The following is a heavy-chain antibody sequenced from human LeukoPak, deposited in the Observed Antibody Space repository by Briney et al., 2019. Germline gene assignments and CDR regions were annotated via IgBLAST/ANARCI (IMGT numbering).Heavy chain of an antibody. CDR2: IYYSGST. CDR1: GGSISSGGYY. J-gene: IGHJ5*02. Sequence: SETLSLTCTVSGGSISSGGYYWSWIRQHPGKGLEWIGYIYYSGSTYYNPSLKSRVTISVYTSKNEFSLKLSSVTAADTAVYYCARVGYGDRWLRFGRYNWFDPWGQGTLVTVSS. D-gene: IGHD5-12*01. CDR3: ARVGYGDRWLRFGRYNWFDP. V-gene: IGHV4-31*03.